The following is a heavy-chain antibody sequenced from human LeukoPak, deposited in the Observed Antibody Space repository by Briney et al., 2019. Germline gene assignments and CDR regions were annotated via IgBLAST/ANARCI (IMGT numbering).Heavy chain of an antibody. V-gene: IGHV3-11*05. Sequence: PGGSLRLSCAASGFTFSDYYMTWIRQAPGKGLEWVSYISSSSSYINYADSVKGGFTISRDNSKNTLYLQMNSLRAEDTAVYYCAKDRVVVTAIFLDYWGQGTLVTVSS. J-gene: IGHJ4*02. D-gene: IGHD2-21*02. CDR1: GFTFSDYY. CDR2: ISSSSSYI. CDR3: AKDRVVVTAIFLDY.